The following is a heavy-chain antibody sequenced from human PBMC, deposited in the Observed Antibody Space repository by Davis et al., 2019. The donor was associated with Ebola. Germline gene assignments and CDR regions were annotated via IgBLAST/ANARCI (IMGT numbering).Heavy chain of an antibody. Sequence: GESLKISCKGSGYNFPSYWIAWVRQMPGKGPEWMGVIYPGDSDTRYSPSFQGQVTISVDTSISTAYLQWSSLKASDTAMYYCARRGSGHGWHQWGSWGQGTLVTVSS. CDR2: IYPGDSDT. J-gene: IGHJ5*02. CDR1: GYNFPSYW. CDR3: ARRGSGHGWHQWGS. D-gene: IGHD6-19*01. V-gene: IGHV5-51*01.